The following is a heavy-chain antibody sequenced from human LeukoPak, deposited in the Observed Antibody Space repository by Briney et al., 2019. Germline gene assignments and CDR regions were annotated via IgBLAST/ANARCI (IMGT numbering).Heavy chain of an antibody. Sequence: SETLSLTCAVYGGSFSGYYWSWIRQPPGKGLEWIGEINHSGRTNYNPSLKSRVTISVDTSKNQFSLKLSSVTAADTAVYYCARGRGHIVVVTATLRVRNWFDPWGQGTLVTVSS. CDR3: ARGRGHIVVVTATLRVRNWFDP. CDR1: GGSFSGYY. J-gene: IGHJ5*02. D-gene: IGHD2-21*02. CDR2: INHSGRT. V-gene: IGHV4-34*01.